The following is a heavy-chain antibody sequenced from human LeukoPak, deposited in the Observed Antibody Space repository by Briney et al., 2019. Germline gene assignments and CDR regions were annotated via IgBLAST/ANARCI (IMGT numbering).Heavy chain of an antibody. CDR1: RFSFSGYA. CDR2: VSGSCATT. V-gene: IGHV3-23*01. Sequence: GGSLRLSCACSRFSFSGYAMNWVRHAPGEGLELVSHVSGSCATTFCAGSVTGRFLTSKDTASDTFYLQMNNLGAEDTAVYYCAKGSRGYTLFYFDYWGQGTLVTVFS. J-gene: IGHJ4*02. CDR3: AKGSRGYTLFYFDY. D-gene: IGHD6-13*01.